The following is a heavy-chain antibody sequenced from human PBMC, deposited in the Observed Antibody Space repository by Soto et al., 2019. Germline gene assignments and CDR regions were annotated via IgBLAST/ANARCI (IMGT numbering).Heavy chain of an antibody. D-gene: IGHD2-15*01. CDR2: ISWDGGST. J-gene: IGHJ3*02. CDR1: GFTFDDYT. CDR3: AKYGSGPYDAFDI. Sequence: EVQLVESGGVVVQPGGSLRLSCAASGFTFDDYTMHWVRQAPGKGLEWVSLISWDGGSTYYADSVKGRFTISRDNSKNYLYLQMNSLRTEDTALYYCAKYGSGPYDAFDIWGQGTMVTVSS. V-gene: IGHV3-43*01.